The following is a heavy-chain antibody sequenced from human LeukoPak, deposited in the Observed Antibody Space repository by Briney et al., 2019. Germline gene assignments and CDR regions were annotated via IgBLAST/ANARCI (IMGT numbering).Heavy chain of an antibody. CDR1: GDSVSSKSAA. CDR3: ARLSYGDYAD. CDR2: TYYRSKWSN. J-gene: IGHJ4*02. Sequence: SQTLSLTCAISGDSVSSKSAAWNWIRQSPSRGLEWLGRTYYRSKWSNDYAESVKGRITINPDTPKNRFSLQLNSVTPEDTAVYYCARLSYGDYADWGPGTRVTVSS. D-gene: IGHD4-17*01. V-gene: IGHV6-1*01.